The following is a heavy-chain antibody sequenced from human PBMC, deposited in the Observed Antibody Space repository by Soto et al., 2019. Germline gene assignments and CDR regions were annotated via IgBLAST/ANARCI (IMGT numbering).Heavy chain of an antibody. Sequence: QITLKESGPTLVKPTQTLTLTRTFSGFSLSTSGVGVGWIRQPPGKALEWLALIYWDDDKRYSASLKSRLTITKDTSKNQVVLTMTNMDPVDTATYYCAHTSGAVNLDSWGPGTVVTVSS. V-gene: IGHV2-5*02. CDR3: AHTSGAVNLDS. CDR1: GFSLSTSGVG. D-gene: IGHD3-10*01. CDR2: IYWDDDK. J-gene: IGHJ4*02.